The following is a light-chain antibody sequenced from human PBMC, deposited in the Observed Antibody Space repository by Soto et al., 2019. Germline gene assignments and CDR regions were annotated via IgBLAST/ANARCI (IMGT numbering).Light chain of an antibody. CDR1: QSVSSI. CDR3: QQYNNWPPYT. Sequence: EIVMTQSPATLSVSPGERATLSCRASQSVSSILAWYQQKPGQAPRLLIYGASTRATGIPARFSGSGSGTEFTLTISSLQFEDFAVYYCQQYNNWPPYTFGQGTKLEIK. J-gene: IGKJ2*01. CDR2: GAS. V-gene: IGKV3-15*01.